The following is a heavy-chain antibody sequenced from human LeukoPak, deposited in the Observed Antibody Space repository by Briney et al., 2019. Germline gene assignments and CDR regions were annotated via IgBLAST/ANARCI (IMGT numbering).Heavy chain of an antibody. V-gene: IGHV1-69*01. Sequence: ASVKVSRKAFGGTFSNYPITWVRQAPGQGLEWMGGIFPIFGSSNYAQKFQGRVTITADDSTTTAYMELSSLRSEDTAVYYCARPRTGLVPYYFDYWGQGTLVTVSS. J-gene: IGHJ4*02. D-gene: IGHD6-19*01. CDR2: IFPIFGSS. CDR3: ARPRTGLVPYYFDY. CDR1: GGTFSNYP.